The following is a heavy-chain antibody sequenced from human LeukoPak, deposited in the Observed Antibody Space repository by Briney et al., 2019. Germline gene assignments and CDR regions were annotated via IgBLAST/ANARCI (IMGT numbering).Heavy chain of an antibody. CDR3: AKDFKVVATQLAPPDAFDI. V-gene: IGHV3-30*02. Sequence: GGSLRLSCAASGFTFSSYGMHWVRQAPGKGLEWVAFIRYDGSNKYYADSVKGRFTISRDNSKNTLYLQMNSLRAEDTAVYYCAKDFKVVATQLAPPDAFDIWGQGTMVTVSS. CDR2: IRYDGSNK. D-gene: IGHD5-12*01. J-gene: IGHJ3*02. CDR1: GFTFSSYG.